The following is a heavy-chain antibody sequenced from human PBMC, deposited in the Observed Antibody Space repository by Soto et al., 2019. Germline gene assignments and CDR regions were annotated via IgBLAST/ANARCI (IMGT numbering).Heavy chain of an antibody. V-gene: IGHV3-30*18. CDR2: ISYDGSFV. J-gene: IGHJ6*02. Sequence: PGGSLRLSCVATGFRFSNFGMHWVRQAPGKGLDWVAAISYDGSFVYYADSVRGRFTISRDNSRNTLDLQMNTLRHEDTAVYYCAKERGRNRNFAMDVWGQGTSVTVSS. D-gene: IGHD1-1*01. CDR3: AKERGRNRNFAMDV. CDR1: GFRFSNFG.